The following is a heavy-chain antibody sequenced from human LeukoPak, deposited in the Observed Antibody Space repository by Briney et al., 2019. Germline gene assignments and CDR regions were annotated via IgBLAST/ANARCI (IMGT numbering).Heavy chain of an antibody. D-gene: IGHD2/OR15-2a*01. CDR1: GGSIDITNY. CDR3: TRENRPFCPFAY. J-gene: IGHJ4*02. Sequence: PSGTLSLTCGVSGGSIDITNYWSWVRPAPGKGLDWIGEISHSGTTNYNPSLRSRVTMFLDRASNQFSLSLTSVTAADSAVYYCTRENRPFCPFAYWGQGVLVTVSS. V-gene: IGHV4-4*02. CDR2: ISHSGTT.